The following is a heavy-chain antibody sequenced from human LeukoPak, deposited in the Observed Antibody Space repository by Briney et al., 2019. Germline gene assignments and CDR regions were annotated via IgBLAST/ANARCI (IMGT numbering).Heavy chain of an antibody. CDR2: INPSGGST. CDR1: GYTFTSYY. CDR3: ARVSGSGLEGEN. V-gene: IGHV1-46*01. J-gene: IGHJ4*02. Sequence: ASVKVSCKASGYTFTSYYMHWVRQAPGQGLEWMGIINPSGGSTSYAQKFQGRVTMTRDMSTSTVYMELSSLRSEDTAVYYCARVSGSGLEGENWGQGTLVTVSS. D-gene: IGHD3-10*01.